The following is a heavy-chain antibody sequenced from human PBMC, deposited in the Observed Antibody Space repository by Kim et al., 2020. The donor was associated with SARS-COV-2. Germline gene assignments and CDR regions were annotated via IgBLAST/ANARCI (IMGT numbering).Heavy chain of an antibody. CDR3: ASVRLYRLRLYQTHTSFDY. CDR2: INPNSGNT. J-gene: IGHJ4*01. Sequence: ASVKVSCKASGYTFTSYYMHWVRQAPGQGLEWMGRINPNSGNTNYAQKFQGRVTMTTDTSTTTAYMELRRLRSDDTAVYYCASVRLYRLRLYQTHTSFDY. D-gene: IGHD2-21*02. CDR1: GYTFTSYY. V-gene: IGHV1-2*06.